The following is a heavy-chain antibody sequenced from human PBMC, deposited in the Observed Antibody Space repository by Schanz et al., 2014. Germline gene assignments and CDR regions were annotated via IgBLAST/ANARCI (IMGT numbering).Heavy chain of an antibody. CDR3: AREVERSRIRNFDS. J-gene: IGHJ4*02. D-gene: IGHD3-3*01. CDR1: GRPLSAYH. CDR2: VSPVSGGT. V-gene: IGHV1-2*02. Sequence: QVQLLQSGSEVKKPGASVKVSCQASGRPLSAYHIHWARQAPGQGLQWMGWVSPVSGGTNYAQKFLGRVTMTWDTSVDTAYMELTSLTYDDTAVYYCAREVERSRIRNFDSWGQGTLVTVSS.